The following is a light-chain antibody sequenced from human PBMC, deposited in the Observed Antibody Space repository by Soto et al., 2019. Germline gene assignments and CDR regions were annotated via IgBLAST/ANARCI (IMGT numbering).Light chain of an antibody. CDR2: DVS. J-gene: IGLJ1*01. V-gene: IGLV2-14*03. Sequence: QSALTQPASVSGSPGQSITISCTGTSRDVGAYNYVAWYQQHPGEAPQLMIYDVSSRPSGVSYRFSGSKSGNTASLTISGLQAEDEADYYGSSFTTSSTRVFGTGTKVTVL. CDR1: SRDVGAYNY. CDR3: SSFTTSSTRV.